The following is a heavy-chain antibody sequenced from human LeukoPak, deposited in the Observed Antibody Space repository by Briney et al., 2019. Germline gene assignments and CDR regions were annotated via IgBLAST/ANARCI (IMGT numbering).Heavy chain of an antibody. CDR1: GGSISSYY. CDR2: IYTSGST. V-gene: IGHV4-4*07. Sequence: SETLSLTCTVSGGSISSYYWSWIRQPAGKGLEWIGRIYTSGSTNYNPSLKSRVTMSVDTSKNQFSLKLSSVTAADTAVYYCARENPLWFGELSNDYWGQGTLVTVSS. J-gene: IGHJ4*02. CDR3: ARENPLWFGELSNDY. D-gene: IGHD3-10*01.